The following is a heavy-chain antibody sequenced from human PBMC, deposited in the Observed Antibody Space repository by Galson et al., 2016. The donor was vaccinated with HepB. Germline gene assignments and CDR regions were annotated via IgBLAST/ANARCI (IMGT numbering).Heavy chain of an antibody. D-gene: IGHD3-10*01. CDR2: ISTYNDNT. V-gene: IGHV1-18*01. CDR1: DYTFTNYG. CDR3: VVHYFNRLDP. J-gene: IGHJ5*02. Sequence: SVKVSCKVSDYTFTNYGISWVRQAPGQGLEWMGWISTYNDNTNSAQKFQGRVTMTTDTSTSTAYMELRSLRSDDPAVYYCVVHYFNRLDPWGQGTLVTVSS.